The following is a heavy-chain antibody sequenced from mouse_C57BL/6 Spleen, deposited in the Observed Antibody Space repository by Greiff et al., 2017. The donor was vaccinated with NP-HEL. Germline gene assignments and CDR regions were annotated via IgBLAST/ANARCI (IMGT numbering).Heavy chain of an antibody. CDR3: ARDACYGYDY. Sequence: EVMLVESGGGLVQSGRSLRLSCATSGFTFSDFYMEWVRQAPGKGLEWIAASRNKANDYTTEYSASVKGRFIVSRDTSQSILYLQMNALRAEDTAIYYCARDACYGYDYWGQGTTLTVSS. CDR2: SRNKANDYTT. V-gene: IGHV7-1*01. D-gene: IGHD2-2*01. CDR1: GFTFSDFY. J-gene: IGHJ2*01.